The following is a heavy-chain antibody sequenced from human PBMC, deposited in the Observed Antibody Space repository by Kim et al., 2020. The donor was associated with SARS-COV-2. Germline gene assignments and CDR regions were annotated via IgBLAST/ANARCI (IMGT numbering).Heavy chain of an antibody. CDR2: IYYSGST. D-gene: IGHD6-19*01. CDR3: ARDYYEQWLSNYFDY. J-gene: IGHJ4*02. V-gene: IGHV4-61*01. Sequence: SETLSLTCTVSGGSVSSGSYYWSWIRQPPGKGLEWIGYIYYSGSTNYNPSLKSRVTISVDTSKNQFSLKLSSVTAADTAVYYCARDYYEQWLSNYFDYWGQGTLVTVSS. CDR1: GGSVSSGSYY.